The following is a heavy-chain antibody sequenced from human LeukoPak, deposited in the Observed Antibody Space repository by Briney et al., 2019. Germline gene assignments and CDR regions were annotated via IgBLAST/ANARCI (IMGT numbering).Heavy chain of an antibody. CDR3: ARTNNILYYSDY. J-gene: IGHJ4*02. V-gene: IGHV4-34*01. Sequence: PSETLSLTCAVYGGSFRGYYWSWIRQSPGKGQEWIGEINHSGSTNHNPSLKSRVSVSVDKSKNQFSLKLSSATAADTGVYYCARTNNILYYSDYWGQGTLVTVSS. CDR1: GGSFRGYY. CDR2: INHSGST. D-gene: IGHD3-9*01.